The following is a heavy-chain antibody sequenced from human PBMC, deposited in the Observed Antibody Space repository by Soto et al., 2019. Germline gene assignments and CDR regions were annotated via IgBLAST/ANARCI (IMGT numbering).Heavy chain of an antibody. Sequence: EVRLVESEGGLVQPGGYLSLSCAASGFTFSYYWMHWVRQAPGQGLLWVSRIHSDGSSPTYADSVKGRFTISRDNAKNTVSLQMNSLRVEDTGVYCCARGDRGAFDLWGQGTMVIVAS. CDR3: ARGDRGAFDL. CDR1: GFTFSYYW. D-gene: IGHD2-21*02. J-gene: IGHJ3*01. V-gene: IGHV3-74*01. CDR2: IHSDGSSP.